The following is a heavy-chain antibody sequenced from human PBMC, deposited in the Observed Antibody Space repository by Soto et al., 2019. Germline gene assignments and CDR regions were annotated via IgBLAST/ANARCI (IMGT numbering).Heavy chain of an antibody. V-gene: IGHV3-66*01. Sequence: EVQLVESGGGLVQPGGSLRLSCAASGFSVNVNFMSWVRQAPGKGLEWVSDINGGDRTNYADSVKGRFTISRDDSKNTLSLLMNSLRAEDTAVYYCVRENYYYGMDVWGQGTMVTVSS. CDR2: INGGDRT. CDR3: VRENYYYGMDV. CDR1: GFSVNVNF. J-gene: IGHJ6*02.